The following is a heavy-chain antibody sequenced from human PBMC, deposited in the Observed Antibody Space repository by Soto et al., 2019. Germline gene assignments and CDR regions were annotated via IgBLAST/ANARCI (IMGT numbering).Heavy chain of an antibody. J-gene: IGHJ4*02. CDR1: GFTFSNAW. CDR3: TAVRQADTIFGVVIPGGEDY. V-gene: IGHV3-15*01. D-gene: IGHD3-3*01. Sequence: EVQLVESGGGLVQPGGSLRLSCAASGFTFSNAWMSWVRQAPGKGLEWVGRIKSKTDGGTTDYAAPVKGRFTISRDDSKNTLYLQMNSLKTEDTAVYYCTAVRQADTIFGVVIPGGEDYWGQGTLVTVSS. CDR2: IKSKTDGGTT.